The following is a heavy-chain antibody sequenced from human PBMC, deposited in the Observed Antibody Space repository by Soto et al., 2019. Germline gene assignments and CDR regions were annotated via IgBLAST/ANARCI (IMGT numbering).Heavy chain of an antibody. D-gene: IGHD2-2*01. CDR1: GDSFTTYW. CDR3: ASSPRGYCSSTSCRELGNYYGMDV. V-gene: IGHV5-10-1*01. Sequence: GESLKISCKASGDSFTTYWIAWVRQMPGKGLEWMGRIDPSDSYTNYSPSFQGHVTISADKPISTAYLQWSSLKASDTAMYYCASSPRGYCSSTSCRELGNYYGMDVWGQGTTVTVSS. CDR2: IDPSDSYT. J-gene: IGHJ6*02.